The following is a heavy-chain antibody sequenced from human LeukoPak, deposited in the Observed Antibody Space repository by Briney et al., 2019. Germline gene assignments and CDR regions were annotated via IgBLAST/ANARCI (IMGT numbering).Heavy chain of an antibody. CDR3: AKVGKNVLRFLEWLLTTDY. D-gene: IGHD3-3*01. V-gene: IGHV3-23*01. CDR1: GFTFSSYA. CDR2: ISGSGGST. Sequence: GGSLRLSCAASGFTFSSYAMSWVRQAPGKGLEWVSAISGSGGSTYYADSVKGRSTISRDNSKNTLYLQMNSLRAEDTAVYYCAKVGKNVLRFLEWLLTTDYWGQGTLVTVSS. J-gene: IGHJ4*02.